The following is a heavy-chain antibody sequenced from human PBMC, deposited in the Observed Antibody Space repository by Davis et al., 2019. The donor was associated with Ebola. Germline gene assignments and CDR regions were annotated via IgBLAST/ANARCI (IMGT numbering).Heavy chain of an antibody. J-gene: IGHJ5*02. CDR2: INAGNGNT. V-gene: IGHV1-3*01. CDR1: GYTFTSYA. D-gene: IGHD3-10*01. Sequence: ASVKVSCKASGYTFTSYAMHWVRQAPGQRLEWMGWINAGNGNTKYSQKFQGRVTITRDTSASTAYMELSSLRSEDTAVYYCARETYYYGSGIAGAFDPWGQGTLVTVSS. CDR3: ARETYYYGSGIAGAFDP.